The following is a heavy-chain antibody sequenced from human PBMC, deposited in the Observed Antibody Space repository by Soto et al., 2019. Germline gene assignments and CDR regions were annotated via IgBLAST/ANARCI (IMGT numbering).Heavy chain of an antibody. CDR2: ILHDGSNE. Sequence: GGSLRLSXAASGFNFSNYNMHWVRQAPGKGLEWVALILHDGSNEYYADSVKGRFTISRDNSKNTLYLQMKSLRAEDTAVYYCAKSRDGYSFYFYYGMDVWGQGTTVTVSS. CDR1: GFNFSNYN. CDR3: AKSRDGYSFYFYYGMDV. D-gene: IGHD4-4*01. J-gene: IGHJ6*02. V-gene: IGHV3-30*18.